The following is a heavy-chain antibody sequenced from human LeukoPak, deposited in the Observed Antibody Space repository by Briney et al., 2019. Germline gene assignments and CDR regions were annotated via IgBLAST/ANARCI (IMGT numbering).Heavy chain of an antibody. V-gene: IGHV3-23*01. CDR1: GFAFSSFA. CDR2: INGGGNTT. D-gene: IGHD6-19*01. Sequence: PGGSLRLSCAASGFAFSSFAMGWVRQSPGKGLEWLSTINGGGNTTFYADSVKGRFTISRDNSKNTLYLHMDGLRPDDTAIYYCTKELHVAVAVADYYYFYMDVWGRGTAVSASS. J-gene: IGHJ6*03. CDR3: TKELHVAVAVADYYYFYMDV.